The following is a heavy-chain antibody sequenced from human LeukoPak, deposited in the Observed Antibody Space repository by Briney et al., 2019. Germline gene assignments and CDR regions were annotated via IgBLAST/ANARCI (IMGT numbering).Heavy chain of an antibody. D-gene: IGHD3-22*01. CDR2: ISASGGDT. CDR1: GFTFSSYA. V-gene: IGHV3-23*01. J-gene: IGHJ4*02. CDR3: ARGMSATSGYLELEY. Sequence: GGSLRLSCAASGFTFSSYAMSWVRQSPGKGLEWVSAISASGGDTFYADSVKGRCTISRDDSLQTLFLHMHSLRAEDTAVYYCARGMSATSGYLELEYWGQGALVTVST.